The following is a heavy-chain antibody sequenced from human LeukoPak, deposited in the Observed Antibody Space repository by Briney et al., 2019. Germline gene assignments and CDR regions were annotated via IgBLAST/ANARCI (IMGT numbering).Heavy chain of an antibody. Sequence: GGSLRLSCAPSGFTLSTYAMSWVRQAPGKGLEWVSGIGDNGGGTYYADSVKGRFTISRDNSKNTVYLQMNSLRPEDTALYYCAGGYDFGYPYWYFDLWGRGTLVTVSS. D-gene: IGHD5-18*01. J-gene: IGHJ2*01. CDR2: IGDNGGGT. CDR1: GFTLSTYA. V-gene: IGHV3-23*01. CDR3: AGGYDFGYPYWYFDL.